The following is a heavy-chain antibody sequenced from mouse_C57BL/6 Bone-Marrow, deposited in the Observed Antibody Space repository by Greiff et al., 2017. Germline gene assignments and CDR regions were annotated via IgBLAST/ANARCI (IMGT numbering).Heavy chain of an antibody. D-gene: IGHD2-14*01. CDR2: INPNNGGT. CDR3: AREGYGEGVYFDY. J-gene: IGHJ2*01. CDR1: GYTFTDYY. V-gene: IGHV1-26*01. Sequence: VQLQQSGPELVKPGASVKISCKASGYTFTDYYMNWVKQSHGKSLEWIGDINPNNGGTSYNQKFKGKATLTVDKSSSTAYMELRSLTSEDSAVYYCAREGYGEGVYFDYWGQGTTLTVSS.